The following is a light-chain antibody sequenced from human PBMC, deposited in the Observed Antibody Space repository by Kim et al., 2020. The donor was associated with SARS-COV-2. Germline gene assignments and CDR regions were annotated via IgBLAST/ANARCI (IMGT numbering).Light chain of an antibody. Sequence: ALGQTVRITCQGDSLRSYYASWYQQKPGQAPVLVIYGKNDRPSGIPDRFSGSSSGNTASLTITGAQAEDEADYYCNSRDSSGNHVVFGGGTQLTVL. CDR2: GKN. CDR1: SLRSYY. CDR3: NSRDSSGNHVV. J-gene: IGLJ2*01. V-gene: IGLV3-19*01.